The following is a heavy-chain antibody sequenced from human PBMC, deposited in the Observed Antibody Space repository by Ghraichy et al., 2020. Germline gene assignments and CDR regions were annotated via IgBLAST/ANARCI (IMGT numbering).Heavy chain of an antibody. V-gene: IGHV3-48*02. D-gene: IGHD3-22*01. CDR3: ARDSGYYARRSALDL. Sequence: GGPLRLSCAASGFTFSASGMNWVRQAPGKGPEWVSYISDSNGFIYYADSVRGRFTISRDNAKNSLYLQMNSLRDDDTAVYYCARDSGYYARRSALDLWGQGTMVSVSS. CDR1: GFTFSASG. CDR2: ISDSNGFI. J-gene: IGHJ3*01.